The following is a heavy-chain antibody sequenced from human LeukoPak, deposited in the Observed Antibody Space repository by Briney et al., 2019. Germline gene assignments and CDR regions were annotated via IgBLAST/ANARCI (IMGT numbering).Heavy chain of an antibody. CDR3: ARGKCGGDCYSGGYYYYMDV. V-gene: IGHV4-59*01. CDR2: IYYSGST. D-gene: IGHD2-21*01. CDR1: GGSISSYY. J-gene: IGHJ6*03. Sequence: SETLSLTCTVSGGSISSYYWSWIRQPPGKGLEWIGYIYYSGSTNYNPSLKSRVTISVDTSKNQFSLKLSSVTAADTAVYYCARGKCGGDCYSGGYYYYMDVWGKGTTVTVSS.